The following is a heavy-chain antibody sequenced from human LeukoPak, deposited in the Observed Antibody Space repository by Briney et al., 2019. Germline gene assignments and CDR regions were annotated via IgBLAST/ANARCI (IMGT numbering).Heavy chain of an antibody. D-gene: IGHD2-2*02. CDR2: IYPGDSDT. CDR3: AGSIVVVPAAILGAFDI. Sequence: PGESLKISCKGSGYSFTSYLLGWGRPMPGKGLGWMVIIYPGDSDTRHSPFLQGQVTISADKSISTAYLQWSSLKASDTAMYYCAGSIVVVPAAILGAFDIWGQGTMVTVSS. V-gene: IGHV5-51*01. J-gene: IGHJ3*02. CDR1: GYSFTSYL.